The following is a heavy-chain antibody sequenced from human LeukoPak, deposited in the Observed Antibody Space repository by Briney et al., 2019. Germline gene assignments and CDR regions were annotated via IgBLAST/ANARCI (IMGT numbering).Heavy chain of an antibody. CDR2: INHSGST. J-gene: IGHJ5*02. CDR1: GGSFSGYY. V-gene: IGHV4-34*01. D-gene: IGHD2-15*01. Sequence: PETLSLTCAVYGGSFSGYYWSWIRQPPGKGLEWIGEINHSGSTNYNPSLKSRVTISVDTSKNQFSLKLSSVTAADTAVYYCARAGLGYCSGGSCYWFDPWGQGTLVTVSS. CDR3: ARAGLGYCSGGSCYWFDP.